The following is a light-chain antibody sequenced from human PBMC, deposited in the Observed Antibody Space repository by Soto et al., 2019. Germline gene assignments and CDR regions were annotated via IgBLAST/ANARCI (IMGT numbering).Light chain of an antibody. J-gene: IGLJ2*01. CDR1: SSDIGGYDH. CDR3: SSYRSSNTVV. CDR2: EVT. V-gene: IGLV2-14*01. Sequence: QSALTQPASVSGSPGQSITISCTGTSSDIGGYDHVSWFQQHPGKAPKLMLYEVTNRPSGVSDRVSGSKSGNTASLTISGLQAEDESHYYCSSYRSSNTVVFGGGTKLTVL.